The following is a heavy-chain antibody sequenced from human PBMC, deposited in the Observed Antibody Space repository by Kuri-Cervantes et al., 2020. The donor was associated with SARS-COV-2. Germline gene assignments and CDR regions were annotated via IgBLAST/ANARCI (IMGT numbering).Heavy chain of an antibody. V-gene: IGHV1-2*02. CDR2: INPNSGGT. CDR3: AKGGFRLATMSSGEDY. CDR1: GYTFTSYG. J-gene: IGHJ4*02. Sequence: ASVKVSCKASGYTFTSYGISWVRQAPGQGLEWMGWINPNSGGTNYAQKLQGRVTMTRDTSISTVYMELSRLRSDDTAVYYCAKGGFRLATMSSGEDYRGQGTLVTVSS. D-gene: IGHD5-24*01.